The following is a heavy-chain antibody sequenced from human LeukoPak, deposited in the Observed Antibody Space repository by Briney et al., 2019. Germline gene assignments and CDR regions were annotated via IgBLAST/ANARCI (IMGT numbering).Heavy chain of an antibody. CDR2: IYSVGTT. Sequence: GGSLRLSCAASGFTVSSNYMSWVRQAPEKGLEWVSVIYSVGTTYYADSVKGRFTISRDNSKNTLYLQMNSLRAEDTAVYYCARDRVPYSSSWAFDYWGQGTLVTVSS. CDR1: GFTVSSNY. V-gene: IGHV3-53*05. D-gene: IGHD6-13*01. J-gene: IGHJ4*02. CDR3: ARDRVPYSSSWAFDY.